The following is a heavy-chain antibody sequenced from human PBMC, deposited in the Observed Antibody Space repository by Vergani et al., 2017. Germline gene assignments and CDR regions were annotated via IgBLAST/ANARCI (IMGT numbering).Heavy chain of an antibody. J-gene: IGHJ4*02. CDR1: GFSLSTSGMR. Sequence: QVTLKESGPALVKPTQTLTLPCPFSGFSLSTSGMRVSWIRQPPGKALEWLARIDWDDDKFYSPSLKTRLTISKDTSKNQVVLTMTNMDPVDTATYYCARYGSGSFDYWGQGTLVTVSS. D-gene: IGHD3-10*01. V-gene: IGHV2-70*04. CDR3: ARYGSGSFDY. CDR2: IDWDDDK.